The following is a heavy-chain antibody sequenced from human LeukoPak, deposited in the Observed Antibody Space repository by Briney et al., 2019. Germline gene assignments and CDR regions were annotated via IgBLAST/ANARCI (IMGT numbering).Heavy chain of an antibody. J-gene: IGHJ4*02. CDR2: ISSSSSYI. CDR1: GFTFSSYS. CDR3: ARGLVRNDAN. D-gene: IGHD1-1*01. Sequence: PGGSLRLSCAASGFTFSSYSMNWVRRAPGKGLEWVSSISSSSSYIYYADSVKGRFTISRDNAKNSLYLQMNSLRAEDTAVYYCARGLVRNDANWGQGTLVTVSS. V-gene: IGHV3-21*01.